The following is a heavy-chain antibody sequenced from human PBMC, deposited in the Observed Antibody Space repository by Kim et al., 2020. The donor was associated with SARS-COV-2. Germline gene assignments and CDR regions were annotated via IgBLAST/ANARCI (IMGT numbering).Heavy chain of an antibody. CDR2: IYYSVST. CDR3: ARGFLDYGDYVVGFDP. J-gene: IGHJ5*02. D-gene: IGHD4-17*01. CDR1: GGSISSGGYY. V-gene: IGHV4-31*03. Sequence: SETLSLTCTVSGGSISSGGYYWSWIRQHPGKGLEWIGYIYYSVSTYYHPSLKSRLTISVDTSKSQFSLKLSSVTAADTAVYYCARGFLDYGDYVVGFDP.